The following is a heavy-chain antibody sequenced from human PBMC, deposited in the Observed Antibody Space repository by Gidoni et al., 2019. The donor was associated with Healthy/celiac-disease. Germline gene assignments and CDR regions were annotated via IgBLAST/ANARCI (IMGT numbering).Heavy chain of an antibody. CDR1: GGSFSGYY. V-gene: IGHV4-34*01. CDR3: ARGGGVEGVALLSNPNWFDP. Sequence: QVQLQQWGAGLLKPSETLSLTCAVYGGSFSGYYWSWIRQPPGKGLEWIGEINHRGSTNYNPSLKSRVTISVDTSKNQFSLKLSSVTAADTAVYYCARGGGVEGVALLSNPNWFDPWGQGTLVTVSS. J-gene: IGHJ5*02. CDR2: INHRGST. D-gene: IGHD3-16*01.